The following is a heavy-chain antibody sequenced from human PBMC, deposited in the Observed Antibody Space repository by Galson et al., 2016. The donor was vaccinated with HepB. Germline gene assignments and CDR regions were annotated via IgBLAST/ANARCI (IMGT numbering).Heavy chain of an antibody. J-gene: IGHJ4*02. CDR1: GFSLSASGMC. Sequence: PALVKPTQTLTLTCTFSGFSLSASGMCVSWIRQPPGKALEWLARIHWDDDKYYSTSLKTRLIISKDTSKNQVVLTMTNMDPVDTATYYCAQNYYYGSGGYYSWGPGTLVTVSS. CDR3: AQNYYYGSGGYYS. D-gene: IGHD3-10*01. V-gene: IGHV2-70*11. CDR2: IHWDDDK.